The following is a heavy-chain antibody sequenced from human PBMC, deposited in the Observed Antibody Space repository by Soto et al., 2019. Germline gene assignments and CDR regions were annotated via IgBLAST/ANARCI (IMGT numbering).Heavy chain of an antibody. J-gene: IGHJ4*02. CDR3: ARVRESGYDTWSTFDY. V-gene: IGHV1-3*01. CDR1: GYTFTSYA. D-gene: IGHD5-12*01. Sequence: ASVKVSCKASGYTFTSYAMHWVRQDPGQRLEWMGWINAGNGNTKYSQKFQGRVTITRDTSASTAYMELSSLRSEDTAVYYCARVRESGYDTWSTFDYWGQGTLVTVSS. CDR2: INAGNGNT.